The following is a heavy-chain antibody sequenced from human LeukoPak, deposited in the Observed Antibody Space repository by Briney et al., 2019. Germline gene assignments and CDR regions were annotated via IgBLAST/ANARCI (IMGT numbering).Heavy chain of an antibody. J-gene: IGHJ6*03. V-gene: IGHV1-8*01. D-gene: IGHD2-15*01. CDR1: GYTFTSYD. Sequence: ASVKVSCKASGYTFTSYDINWVRQATGQGLEWMGWMNPNSGNTGYAQKFQGRVTMTRNTSISTAYMELSSLRSEDTAVYYCARNAIYCSGGSCDYYYYYMDVWGKGTTVTVSS. CDR2: MNPNSGNT. CDR3: ARNAIYCSGGSCDYYYYYMDV.